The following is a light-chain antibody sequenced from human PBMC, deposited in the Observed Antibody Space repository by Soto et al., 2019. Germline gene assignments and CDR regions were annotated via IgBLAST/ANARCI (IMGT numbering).Light chain of an antibody. CDR1: QSVSSN. Sequence: ELVMTQSPATLSVSPGERATLSCRASQSVSSNLAWYQQKPGQAPRLLIYGASTRATGIPARFSGSGSGTEFTLTISSLKSEDFAVYYCQQYNNWQTFGQGTKVEIK. CDR3: QQYNNWQT. CDR2: GAS. V-gene: IGKV3-15*01. J-gene: IGKJ1*01.